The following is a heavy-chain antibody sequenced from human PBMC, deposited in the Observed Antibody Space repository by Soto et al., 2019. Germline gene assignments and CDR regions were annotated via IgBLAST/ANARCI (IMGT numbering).Heavy chain of an antibody. Sequence: PSETLSLTCTVSGGSISSSSYYWDWIRQPPGKGLEWIGRIYYTGSTYYNPSLKSRVTISVDTSKKQFSLKLGSVTAAETAVYYCARSRGDSSSDYWGQGTLVTVSS. J-gene: IGHJ4*02. CDR2: IYYTGST. CDR1: GGSISSSSYY. V-gene: IGHV4-39*01. CDR3: ARSRGDSSSDY. D-gene: IGHD3-22*01.